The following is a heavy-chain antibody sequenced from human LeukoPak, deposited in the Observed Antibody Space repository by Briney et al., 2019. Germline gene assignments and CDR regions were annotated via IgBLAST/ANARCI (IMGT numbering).Heavy chain of an antibody. D-gene: IGHD3-3*01. CDR1: GFTFSTYR. J-gene: IGHJ1*01. V-gene: IGHV3-7*01. Sequence: HAGGSLRLSCAASGFTFSTYRMTGVRQAPGKGLDGVGNIKQDGSETHYADSLRGRFTISRDNAKSALYLQMNGLRAEDTAVYYCARDAAYDFRNPYRYFQHWGQGTLVTVSS. CDR2: IKQDGSET. CDR3: ARDAAYDFRNPYRYFQH.